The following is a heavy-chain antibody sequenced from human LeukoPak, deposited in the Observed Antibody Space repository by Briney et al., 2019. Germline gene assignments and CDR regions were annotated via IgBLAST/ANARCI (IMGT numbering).Heavy chain of an antibody. J-gene: IGHJ4*02. V-gene: IGHV3-23*01. CDR1: GFTFSSYA. CDR3: AKDQVPRGAYIVVVPAAMLTDY. CDR2: ISGSGGST. D-gene: IGHD2-2*01. Sequence: GGSLRLSCAASGFTFSSYAMSWVRQAPGKGLEWVSAISGSGGSTYYADSVKGRFTISRDNSKNTLYLQMNSLRAEDTAVYYCAKDQVPRGAYIVVVPAAMLTDYWGQGTLVTVSS.